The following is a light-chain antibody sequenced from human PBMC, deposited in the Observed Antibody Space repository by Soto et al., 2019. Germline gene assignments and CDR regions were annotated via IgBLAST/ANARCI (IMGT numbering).Light chain of an antibody. CDR3: ATWDATLTGYV. Sequence: QSILTQLPSASGAPGLTINISCSGSSSNIGGHDVNWYQQVPGTAPKLLIYTNDLRPSGVPDRFSGSKSGTSASPAISGLQPEDEADYYCATWDATLTGYVFGPGTKLTVL. CDR2: TND. CDR1: SSNIGGHD. V-gene: IGLV1-44*01. J-gene: IGLJ1*01.